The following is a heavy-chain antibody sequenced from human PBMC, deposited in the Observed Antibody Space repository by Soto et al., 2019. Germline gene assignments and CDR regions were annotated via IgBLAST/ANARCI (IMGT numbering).Heavy chain of an antibody. V-gene: IGHV3-23*01. J-gene: IGHJ4*02. CDR3: AKSPPYFYYDSSGYLVY. CDR1: GFTFSSYA. CDR2: ISGSGGST. D-gene: IGHD3-22*01. Sequence: GGSLRLACAAYGFTFSSYAMSWVRQAPGKGLEWVSAISGSGGSTYYADSVKGRFTISRDNSKNTLYLQMNSLRAEDTAVYYCAKSPPYFYYDSSGYLVYWGQGTLVTVSS.